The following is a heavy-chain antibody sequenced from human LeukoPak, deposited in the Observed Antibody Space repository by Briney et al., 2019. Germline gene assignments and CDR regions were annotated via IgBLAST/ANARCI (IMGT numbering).Heavy chain of an antibody. J-gene: IGHJ4*02. Sequence: SETLSLTCAVYGGSFSPYYWSWIRQPPGKGLEWIGEINHSGSTNYNPSLKSRVTISVDTSKNQFSLRLSSVTAADTAVYYCARSIAVAGTIDYWGQGTLVTVSS. V-gene: IGHV4-34*01. CDR2: INHSGST. D-gene: IGHD6-19*01. CDR3: ARSIAVAGTIDY. CDR1: GGSFSPYY.